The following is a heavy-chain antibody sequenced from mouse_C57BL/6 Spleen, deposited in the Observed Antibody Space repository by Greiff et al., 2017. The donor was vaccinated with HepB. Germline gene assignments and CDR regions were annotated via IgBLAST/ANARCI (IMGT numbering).Heavy chain of an antibody. V-gene: IGHV1-76*01. Sequence: QVQLQQSGAELVRPGASVKLSCKASGYTFTDYYINWVKQRPGQGLEWIARIYPGSGNTYYNEKFKGKATLTAEKSSSTAYMQLSSLTSEDSAVYFCARPDYDYAYYAMDYWGQGTSVTVSS. CDR2: IYPGSGNT. CDR1: GYTFTDYY. D-gene: IGHD2-4*01. J-gene: IGHJ4*01. CDR3: ARPDYDYAYYAMDY.